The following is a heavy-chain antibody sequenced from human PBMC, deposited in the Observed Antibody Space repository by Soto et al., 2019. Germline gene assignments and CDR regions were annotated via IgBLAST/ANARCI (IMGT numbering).Heavy chain of an antibody. CDR2: VSHDGKNT. CDR3: AKGGRQWLVTSDFNY. V-gene: IGHV3-30*18. CDR1: GFTFSDYA. J-gene: IGHJ4*02. D-gene: IGHD6-19*01. Sequence: VQLVESGGGVVQPGRSLRLSCAASGFTFSDYAMHWVRQAPGKGLEWVAVVSHDGKNTHYADSVKGRFTIARDSSKNTVSLEMTSLRAEDTAVYYCAKGGRQWLVTSDFNYWGQGALVTVSS.